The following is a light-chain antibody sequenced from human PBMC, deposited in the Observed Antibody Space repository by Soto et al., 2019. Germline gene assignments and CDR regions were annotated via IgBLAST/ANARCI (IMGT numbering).Light chain of an antibody. J-gene: IGKJ4*01. V-gene: IGKV3-20*01. Sequence: EIVLTQSPGTLSLSPGERATLSCRASQSVYNNYIAWYQQKPGQAPRTVIYGATIRATGIPDRFSGSGSGTDFTLSISRLEPADSAVYYCQQYGSSLIFGGGTKVESK. CDR1: QSVYNNY. CDR2: GAT. CDR3: QQYGSSLI.